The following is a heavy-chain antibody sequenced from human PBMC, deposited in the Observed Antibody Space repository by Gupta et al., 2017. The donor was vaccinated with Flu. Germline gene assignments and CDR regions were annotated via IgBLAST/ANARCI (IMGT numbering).Heavy chain of an antibody. CDR2: ISGGTT. V-gene: IGHV3-23*01. D-gene: IGHD4-17*01. J-gene: IGHJ1*01. CDR3: VKDAGYGEYAY. Sequence: EVQLLESGGDLAQPGGSLRLSCAASGFTFSPFGMGWVRQAPGKGLEWVSTISGGTTYYADSVKGRFTISRDTSRNTLFLQMNSLRAEDTAVYYCVKDAGYGEYAYWGQGTLLTVSS. CDR1: GFTFSPFG.